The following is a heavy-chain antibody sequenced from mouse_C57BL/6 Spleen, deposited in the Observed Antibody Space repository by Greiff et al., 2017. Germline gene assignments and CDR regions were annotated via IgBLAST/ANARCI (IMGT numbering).Heavy chain of an antibody. CDR1: GYTFTGYW. Sequence: QVQLQQSGAELMKPGASVKLSCKATGYTFTGYWIEWVKQRPGHGLEWIGEILPGSGSTNYNAKFKGKATFTADTSSNTAYMQLSSLTTDDSAIYSCARLEYFDVWGTGTTVTVSS. J-gene: IGHJ1*03. V-gene: IGHV1-9*01. CDR3: ARLEYFDV. CDR2: ILPGSGST.